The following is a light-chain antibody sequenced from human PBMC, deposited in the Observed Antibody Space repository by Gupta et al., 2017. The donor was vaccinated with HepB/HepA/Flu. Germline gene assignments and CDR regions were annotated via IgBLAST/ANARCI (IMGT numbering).Light chain of an antibody. V-gene: IGKV1-39*01. J-gene: IGKJ2*04. Sequence: QLTQSPSSLSASVGDRVTITCRASQSISSYLNWYQQKPGKAPKLLIYAASSLQSGVPSRVSGSGSGTDVTLTISSLQPEDFATYYCQQSYRTLCSFGQGTKLEIK. CDR3: QQSYRTLCS. CDR2: AAS. CDR1: QSISSY.